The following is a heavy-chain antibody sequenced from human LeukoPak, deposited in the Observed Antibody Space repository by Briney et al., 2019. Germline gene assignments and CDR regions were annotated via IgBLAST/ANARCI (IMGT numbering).Heavy chain of an antibody. Sequence: GGSLRLSCAASGFTFSSYGMHRVRQAPGKGLEWVAVIWYDGSNKYYADSVKGRFTISRDNSKNTLYLQMNSLRAEDTAVYYCARDRVYYGSGSTFDYWGQGTLVTVSS. J-gene: IGHJ4*02. D-gene: IGHD3-10*01. V-gene: IGHV3-33*01. CDR1: GFTFSSYG. CDR3: ARDRVYYGSGSTFDY. CDR2: IWYDGSNK.